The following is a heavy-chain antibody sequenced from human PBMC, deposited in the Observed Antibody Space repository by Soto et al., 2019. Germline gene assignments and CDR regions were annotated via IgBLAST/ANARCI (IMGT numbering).Heavy chain of an antibody. D-gene: IGHD6-19*01. V-gene: IGHV1-18*01. J-gene: IGHJ5*02. Sequence: GASVKVSCKASGYTFTSYGISWVRQAPGQGLEWMGWISAYNGNTNYAQKLQGRVTMTTDTSTSTAYMELRSLRSDDTAVYYCARGRDSSGWYVGDWFDPWGQATLVTVSS. CDR1: GYTFTSYG. CDR3: ARGRDSSGWYVGDWFDP. CDR2: ISAYNGNT.